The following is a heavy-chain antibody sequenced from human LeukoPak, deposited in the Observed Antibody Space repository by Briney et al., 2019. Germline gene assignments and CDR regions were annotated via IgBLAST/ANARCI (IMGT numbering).Heavy chain of an antibody. Sequence: SETLSLTCTVSGGSISSYYWSWIRQPAGKGLEWIGRIYTSGSTNYNPSLKSRVTMSVDTSKSQFSLKLSSVTAADTAVYYCARDHVVVVVAATQSYYYYYGMDVWGQGTTVTVSS. D-gene: IGHD2-15*01. CDR2: IYTSGST. CDR1: GGSISSYY. CDR3: ARDHVVVVVAATQSYYYYYGMDV. J-gene: IGHJ6*02. V-gene: IGHV4-4*07.